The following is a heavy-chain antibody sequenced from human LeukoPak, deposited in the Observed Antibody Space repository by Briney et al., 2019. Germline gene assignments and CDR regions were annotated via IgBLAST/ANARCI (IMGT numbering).Heavy chain of an antibody. CDR2: IFPGDADT. J-gene: IGHJ4*02. CDR1: GYYFTKYW. CDR3: ARQGAGGWYLTPFDA. V-gene: IGHV5-51*01. Sequence: GESLKISCKGSGYYFTKYWVAWVRQMPGKGLEWRGMIFPGDADTRYSPSFQGQVTISADKPMNTAYLQWSNLKASDTSIYYCARQGAGGWYLTPFDAWGQGTLVTVSS. D-gene: IGHD6-19*01.